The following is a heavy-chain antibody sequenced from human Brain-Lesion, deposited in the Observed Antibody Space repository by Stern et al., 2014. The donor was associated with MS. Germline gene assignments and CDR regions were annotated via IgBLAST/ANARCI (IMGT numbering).Heavy chain of an antibody. CDR1: GGSISSGNW. D-gene: IGHD1-26*01. Sequence: VQLVESGPGLVKPSGTLSLTCAVSGGSISSGNWGNWVRQPPGKGLEWIGEIFHTGYTNYDPSVKNRVTISVDKSKNQFSLKLTSVTAADTAVYYCARGLIVGSTSLLFDYWGQGILVTVSS. CDR3: ARGLIVGSTSLLFDY. CDR2: IFHTGYT. V-gene: IGHV4-4*02. J-gene: IGHJ4*02.